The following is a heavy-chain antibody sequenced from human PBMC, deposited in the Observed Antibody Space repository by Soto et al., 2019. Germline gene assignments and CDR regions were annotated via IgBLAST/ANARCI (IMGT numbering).Heavy chain of an antibody. CDR1: GFTFSNKW. J-gene: IGHJ4*02. CDR3: TTGPRD. CDR2: IKSKTDGGTT. V-gene: IGHV3-15*01. Sequence: EAHLVESGGGLVKPGGSLILSCASSGFTFSNKWMSWVRQAPGKGLEWVGSIKSKTDGGTTDYAAPVKGRFTILRDDSKNTLFLQMNSLKIEDTAVYYCTTGPRDWGQGILVTVSS.